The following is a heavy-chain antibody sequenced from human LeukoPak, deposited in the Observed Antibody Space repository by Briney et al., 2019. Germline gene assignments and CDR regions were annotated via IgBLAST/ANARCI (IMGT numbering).Heavy chain of an antibody. V-gene: IGHV4-39*02. CDR1: GGSISISTYY. CDR2: IYSGTN. D-gene: IGHD6-19*01. CDR3: ARIHWLATRYYFDY. J-gene: IGHJ4*02. Sequence: PETLSLTCTVSGGSISISTYYWAWIRQPPGKGLEWIGTIYSGTNYYNPSLKSRLTMSVDTSRNHFSLNLKSVTAADTAVYYCARIHWLATRYYFDYWGQGTLVAVSA.